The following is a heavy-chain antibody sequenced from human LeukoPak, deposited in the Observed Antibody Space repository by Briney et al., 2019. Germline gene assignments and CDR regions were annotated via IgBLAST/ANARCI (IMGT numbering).Heavy chain of an antibody. CDR3: ARGGAWYYYDSSGYYPNYFDY. CDR1: GFTFSSYW. Sequence: PGGSLRLSCAASGFTFSSYWMSWARQAPGKGLEWVANIKQDGSEKYYVDSVKGRFTISRDNAKNSLYLQMNSLRAEDTAVYYCARGGAWYYYDSSGYYPNYFDYWGQGTLVTVSS. V-gene: IGHV3-7*03. D-gene: IGHD3-22*01. CDR2: IKQDGSEK. J-gene: IGHJ4*02.